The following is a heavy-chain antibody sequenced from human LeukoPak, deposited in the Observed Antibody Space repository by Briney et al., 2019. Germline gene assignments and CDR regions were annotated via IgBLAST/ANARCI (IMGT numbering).Heavy chain of an antibody. Sequence: GGSLRLSCAASGFTFSSYSMNWVRQAPGKGLEWVSSISSSSSYIYYADSVKGRFTISRDNAKNSLYLQMNSLRAEDTAVYYCARDDSDTAMVLLIYWGQGTLVTVSS. V-gene: IGHV3-21*01. J-gene: IGHJ4*02. CDR1: GFTFSSYS. CDR2: ISSSSSYI. CDR3: ARDDSDTAMVLLIY. D-gene: IGHD5-18*01.